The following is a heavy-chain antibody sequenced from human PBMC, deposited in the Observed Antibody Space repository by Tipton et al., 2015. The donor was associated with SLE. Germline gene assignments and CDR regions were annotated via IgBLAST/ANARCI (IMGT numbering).Heavy chain of an antibody. Sequence: TLSLTCVVSGYSISSGYYWGWIRQPPGKGLEWIGSIYYSGSTYYNPSLKSRVTISVDTSKNQVSLKLSSVTAADTAVYYCARGTYYYDSSGSTDYFDYWGQGTLVTVSS. CDR2: IYYSGST. CDR3: ARGTYYYDSSGSTDYFDY. J-gene: IGHJ4*02. V-gene: IGHV4-38-2*01. D-gene: IGHD3-22*01. CDR1: GYSISSGYY.